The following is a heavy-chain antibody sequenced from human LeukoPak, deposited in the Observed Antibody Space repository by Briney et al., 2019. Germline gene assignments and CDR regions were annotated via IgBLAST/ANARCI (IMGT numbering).Heavy chain of an antibody. D-gene: IGHD4-11*01. CDR2: INQSGNS. Sequence: PSETLSLTCDVNGGSLSGSYWSWIRQSPEKGLEWIGEINQSGNSNYNPSLKSRVTILVDTSKNQFSLKLSSMTAADTAVYYCARQKPSTFRQYGRGRPLDSWGQGTLVTVSS. CDR3: ARQKPSTFRQYGRGRPLDS. CDR1: GGSLSGSY. V-gene: IGHV4-34*01. J-gene: IGHJ4*02.